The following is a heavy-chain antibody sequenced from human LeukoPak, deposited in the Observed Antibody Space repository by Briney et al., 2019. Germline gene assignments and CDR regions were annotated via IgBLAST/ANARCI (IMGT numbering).Heavy chain of an antibody. V-gene: IGHV3-23*01. D-gene: IGHD2-21*02. CDR2: ISASASST. Sequence: GGSLRLSCAASGFTFSIYAMTWVRQAPGKGLEWVSSISASASSTYSADSVKGRFTISGDDPKNTLYLQMNSLGAEDTALYYCAKQTGGNCYSAFDSWGQGTLVTVSS. CDR3: AKQTGGNCYSAFDS. CDR1: GFTFSIYA. J-gene: IGHJ4*02.